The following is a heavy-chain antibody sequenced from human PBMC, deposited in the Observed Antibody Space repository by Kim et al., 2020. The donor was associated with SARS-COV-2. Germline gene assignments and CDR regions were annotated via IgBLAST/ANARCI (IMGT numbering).Heavy chain of an antibody. J-gene: IGHJ4*02. D-gene: IGHD2-15*01. CDR1: GFAFTNYA. Sequence: GGSLRLSCAASGFAFTNYAMNWVRQAPEKGLEWVSSSTAGGTATYHADSVKGRFTISRDESKNTLYLQMNNLRTEDTAVYYCAKAPPPYCRGVRCYPFDYCGQGTLGAVAS. CDR2: STAGGTAT. CDR3: AKAPPPYCRGVRCYPFDY. V-gene: IGHV3-23*01.